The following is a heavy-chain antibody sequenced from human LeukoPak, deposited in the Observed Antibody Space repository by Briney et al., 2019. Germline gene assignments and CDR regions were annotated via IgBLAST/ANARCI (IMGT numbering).Heavy chain of an antibody. D-gene: IGHD5-18*01. V-gene: IGHV4-61*01. CDR1: GGSISSSSYY. CDR3: ARVEGGGYSYGYDWGYFDY. CDR2: VYATGTT. Sequence: PSETLSLTCTVSGGSISSSSYYWSWIRQPPGKGLEWIGYVYATGTTNYNPSLKTRATISIDTSKNQLSLTLTSVTAADTAVYYCARVEGGGYSYGYDWGYFDYWGQGTLVTVSS. J-gene: IGHJ4*02.